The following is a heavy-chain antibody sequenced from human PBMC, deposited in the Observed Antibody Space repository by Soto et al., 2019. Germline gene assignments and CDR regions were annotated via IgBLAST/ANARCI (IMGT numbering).Heavy chain of an antibody. CDR2: IIPIFGTA. CDR1: GGTFSSYA. J-gene: IGHJ4*02. V-gene: IGHV1-69*12. CDR3: AFIAGYNFARGGPFHY. Sequence: QVQLVQSGAEVKKPGSSVKVSCKASGGTFSSYAISWVRQAPGQGLEWMGGIIPIFGTANYAQKFQGRVTITADESTSTGYMELGTVSSEDTAVYYCAFIAGYNFARGGPFHYWGQGTQVTVSS. D-gene: IGHD5-12*01.